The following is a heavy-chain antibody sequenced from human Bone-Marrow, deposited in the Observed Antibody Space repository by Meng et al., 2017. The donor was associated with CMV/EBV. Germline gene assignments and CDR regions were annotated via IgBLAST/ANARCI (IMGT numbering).Heavy chain of an antibody. Sequence: GESLKISCAASGFTFSSYEMNWVRQAPGKGLEWVSYISSSGSTIYYADSVKGRFTISRDNAKNTLYLQMNSLRAEDTAVYYCARAGGRVVVPAVICFLDRACNTPYYYYGMDVWGQGTTVTVSS. CDR2: ISSSGSTI. D-gene: IGHD2-2*02. CDR1: GFTFSSYE. J-gene: IGHJ6*02. CDR3: ARAGGRVVVPAVICFLDRACNTPYYYYGMDV. V-gene: IGHV3-48*03.